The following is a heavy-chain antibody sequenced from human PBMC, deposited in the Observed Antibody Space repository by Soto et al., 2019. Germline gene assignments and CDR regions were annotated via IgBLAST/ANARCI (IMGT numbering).Heavy chain of an antibody. Sequence: SVKVSCKASGGTFSSYAISWVRQAPGQGLEWMGGIIPIFGTANYAQKFQGRVTITADESTSTAYMELSSLRSEDTAVYYCARRTNCSGGSCYGLNYFDYWGQGTLVTVSS. CDR1: GGTFSSYA. CDR3: ARRTNCSGGSCYGLNYFDY. D-gene: IGHD2-15*01. CDR2: IIPIFGTA. J-gene: IGHJ4*02. V-gene: IGHV1-69*13.